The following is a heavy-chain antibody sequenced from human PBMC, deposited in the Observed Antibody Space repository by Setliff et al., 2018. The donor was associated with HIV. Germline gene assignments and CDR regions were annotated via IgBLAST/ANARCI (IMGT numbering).Heavy chain of an antibody. V-gene: IGHV1-18*01. CDR1: GYSFTTSG. Sequence: ASVKVSCKASGYSFTTSGVSWVRQAPGQGLEWMGWINIRSGNTNYAQKLQGRVTMTTDTSTSTAYMELRSLRSDDTAVYYCARADYYDSSGYTDYWGQGTLVTVSS. CDR3: ARADYYDSSGYTDY. D-gene: IGHD3-22*01. CDR2: INIRSGNT. J-gene: IGHJ4*02.